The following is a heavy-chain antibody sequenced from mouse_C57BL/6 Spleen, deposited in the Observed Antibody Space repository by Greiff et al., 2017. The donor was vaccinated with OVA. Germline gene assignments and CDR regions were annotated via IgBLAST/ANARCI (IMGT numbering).Heavy chain of an antibody. CDR2: INPNYGTT. CDR3: ARSGGSSRYWYFDV. D-gene: IGHD1-1*01. CDR1: GYSFTDYN. Sequence: EVQLQESGPELVKPGASVKISCKASGYSFTDYNMNWVKQSNGKSLEWIGVINPNYGTTSYNQKFKGKATLTVDQSSSTAYMQLNSLTSEDSAVYYCARSGGSSRYWYFDVWGTGTTVTVSS. V-gene: IGHV1-39*01. J-gene: IGHJ1*03.